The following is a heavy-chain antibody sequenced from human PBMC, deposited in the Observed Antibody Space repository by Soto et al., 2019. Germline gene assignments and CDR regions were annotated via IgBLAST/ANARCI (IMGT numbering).Heavy chain of an antibody. V-gene: IGHV1-46*01. D-gene: IGHD3-16*01. J-gene: IGHJ5*02. Sequence: QVQLVQSGAEVREPGASVQVSCKASGYTFTDYRMHWVRQAPGQGLEWMGIINPRNAVTNYPLKFQGRCSMTGDTSTNTLYMDMRSLRSEDTAEYYCARDGGAWGQGALIAVSS. CDR3: ARDGGA. CDR2: INPRNAVT. CDR1: GYTFTDYR.